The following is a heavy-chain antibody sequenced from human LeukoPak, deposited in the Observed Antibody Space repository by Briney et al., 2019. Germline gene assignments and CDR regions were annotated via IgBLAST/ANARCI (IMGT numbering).Heavy chain of an antibody. Sequence: SVKVSCKASGGTFSSYAISWVRQAPGQGLEWMGGIIPIFGTANYAQKFQGRVTITADESTSTAYMELSSLRSEDTAVYYCARDQGSWYKYNWFDPWGQGTLVTVSS. CDR3: ARDQGSWYKYNWFDP. CDR1: GGTFSSYA. CDR2: IIPIFGTA. D-gene: IGHD6-13*01. J-gene: IGHJ5*02. V-gene: IGHV1-69*13.